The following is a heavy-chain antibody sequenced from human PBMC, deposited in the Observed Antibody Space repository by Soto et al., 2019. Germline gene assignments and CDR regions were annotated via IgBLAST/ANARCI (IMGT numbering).Heavy chain of an antibody. Sequence: PSETLSLTCTVSGDSISSGGSYWTWIRQHPGKGLEWIGYTYYIGSPYYNPSLQSRVTISVDTSKNQVSLKLSSVTAAHTAVYYCARAGGTVAAINFSGLAVWGQGTTATVS. CDR3: ARAGGTVAAINFSGLAV. J-gene: IGHJ6*02. CDR1: GDSISSGGSY. V-gene: IGHV4-31*03. D-gene: IGHD1-26*01. CDR2: TYYIGSP.